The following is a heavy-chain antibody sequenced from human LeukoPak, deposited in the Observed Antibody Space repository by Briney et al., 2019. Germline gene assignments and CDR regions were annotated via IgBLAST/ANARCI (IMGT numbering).Heavy chain of an antibody. V-gene: IGHV3-30*04. CDR3: ARPDRGDGGYIDY. Sequence: TGGSLRLSCAASGFTFSSYAMHWVRQAPGKGLEWVAVISYDGSNKYYADSVKGRFTISRDNAKNTLYLQMNSLRAEDTAVYYCARPDRGDGGYIDYWGQGTLVTVSS. CDR1: GFTFSSYA. J-gene: IGHJ4*02. D-gene: IGHD4-23*01. CDR2: ISYDGSNK.